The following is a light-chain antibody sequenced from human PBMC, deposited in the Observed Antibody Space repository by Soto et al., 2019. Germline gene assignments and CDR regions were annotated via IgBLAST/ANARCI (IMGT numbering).Light chain of an antibody. CDR1: QSIIVW. V-gene: IGKV1-5*03. Sequence: DIQVTQSPSTRPASVGDIVTIIFRASQSIIVWLALYQQKAGKAPNLLIYKASRLESGVPSRFSGSGSETEITLTISGLQPGDSATYYCQQDNSYSPTVGQGTKVDIK. CDR2: KAS. J-gene: IGKJ1*01. CDR3: QQDNSYSPT.